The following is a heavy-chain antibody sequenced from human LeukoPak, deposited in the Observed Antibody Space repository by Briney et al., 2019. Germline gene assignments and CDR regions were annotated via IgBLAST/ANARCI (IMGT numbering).Heavy chain of an antibody. D-gene: IGHD6-13*01. CDR1: GFTFSSYG. CDR2: ISYDGSNK. CDR3: AKGTDPGIAAAGAVLDY. J-gene: IGHJ4*02. V-gene: IGHV3-30*18. Sequence: PGGSLRLSCAASGFTFSSYGMHWVRQAPGKGLEWVAVISYDGSNKYYADSVKGRFTISRDNSKNTLYLQMNSLRAEDTAVYYCAKGTDPGIAAAGAVLDYWGQGTLSPSPQ.